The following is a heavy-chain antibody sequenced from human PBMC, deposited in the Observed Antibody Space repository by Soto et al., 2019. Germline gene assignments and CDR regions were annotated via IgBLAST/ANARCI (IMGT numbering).Heavy chain of an antibody. Sequence: ASVKVSCKASGYTFTSYGISWVRQAPGQGLEWMGWISAYNGNTNYAQKLQGRVTMTTDTSTSTAYMELRSLRSDDTAVYYCARDLSRPLRFLEWPPDYWGQGTLVTVSS. CDR3: ARDLSRPLRFLEWPPDY. D-gene: IGHD3-3*01. J-gene: IGHJ4*02. CDR1: GYTFTSYG. V-gene: IGHV1-18*01. CDR2: ISAYNGNT.